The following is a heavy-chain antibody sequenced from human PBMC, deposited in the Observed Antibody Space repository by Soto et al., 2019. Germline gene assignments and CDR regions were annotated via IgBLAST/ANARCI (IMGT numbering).Heavy chain of an antibody. D-gene: IGHD2-15*01. Sequence: PGGSLRLSCAASGFTFSSYGMHWVRQAPGKGLEWVAVIWYDGSNKYYADSVKGRFTISRDNSKNTLYLQMNSLRAEDTAVYYCARSIGNGGSGGYFDFWGKGTPVTV. CDR2: IWYDGSNK. J-gene: IGHJ4*02. CDR3: ARSIGNGGSGGYFDF. V-gene: IGHV3-33*01. CDR1: GFTFSSYG.